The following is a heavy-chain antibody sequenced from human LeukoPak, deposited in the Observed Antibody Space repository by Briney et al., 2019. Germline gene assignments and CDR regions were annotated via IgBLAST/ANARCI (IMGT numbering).Heavy chain of an antibody. V-gene: IGHV1-69*15. CDR2: IIPIFGTA. CDR3: ARIHCSSTSCFGGLYYYYMDV. J-gene: IGHJ6*03. Sequence: SVKVSCKASGGTFSSYAISWVRQAPGQGLEWMGRIIPIFGTANYAQKFQGRVTITADESTSTAYMELSSLRSEDTAVYYCARIHCSSTSCFGGLYYYYMDVWGKGTTVTVSS. D-gene: IGHD2-2*01. CDR1: GGTFSSYA.